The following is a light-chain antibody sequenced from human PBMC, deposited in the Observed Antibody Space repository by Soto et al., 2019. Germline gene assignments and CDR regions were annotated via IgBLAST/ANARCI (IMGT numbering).Light chain of an antibody. CDR2: DTS. CDR1: QSVGSSY. V-gene: IGKV3-20*01. CDR3: QQYGTSEII. Sequence: EIVLTQSPGTLSLTPGERATLSCRASQSVGSSYLAWYQQKPGQAPRLLIYDTSSRATGIPDRFSGSGSGTDFTLTITRLEPEDFAVFYCQQYGTSEIIFGQGTRLEIK. J-gene: IGKJ5*01.